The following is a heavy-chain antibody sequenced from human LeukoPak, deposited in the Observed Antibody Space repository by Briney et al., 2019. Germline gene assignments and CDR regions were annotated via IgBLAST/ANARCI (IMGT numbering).Heavy chain of an antibody. Sequence: GGSLRLSCGASGFTFSSYGVHWVRQAPGKGLEWVSAISGSGGSTYHADSVKGRFTISRDSSKNTLYLLMNSLRAEDTAIYYCAKATSSGSYRPLDYWGQGTLVIVSS. D-gene: IGHD6-19*01. CDR1: GFTFSSYG. CDR3: AKATSSGSYRPLDY. J-gene: IGHJ4*02. CDR2: ISGSGGST. V-gene: IGHV3-23*01.